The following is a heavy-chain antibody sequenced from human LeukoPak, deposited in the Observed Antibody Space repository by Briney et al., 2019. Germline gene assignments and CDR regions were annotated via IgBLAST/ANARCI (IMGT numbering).Heavy chain of an antibody. D-gene: IGHD5-24*01. CDR3: ARASEMATTIDY. CDR2: IYYSGST. Sequence: PSETLSLTCTVSGGSISSGSYYWRWIRQPPGKGLEWIGYIYYSGSTNYNPSLKSRVTISVDTSKNQFSLKLSSVTAADTAVYYCARASEMATTIDYWGQGTLVTVSS. CDR1: GGSISSGSYY. V-gene: IGHV4-61*01. J-gene: IGHJ4*02.